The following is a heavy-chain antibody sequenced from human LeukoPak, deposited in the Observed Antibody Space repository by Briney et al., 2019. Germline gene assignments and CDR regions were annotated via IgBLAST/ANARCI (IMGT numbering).Heavy chain of an antibody. CDR2: ISGDESST. Sequence: GGSLRLSCAASGFTFSSFWMHWVRQAPGKGLEFVSRISGDESSTSYADSVKGRLTISRDNAKNTLYLQMNSLRAEDTAVYYCARELPREVTLDYWGQGTLVTVSS. CDR1: GFTFSSFW. V-gene: IGHV3-74*01. CDR3: ARELPREVTLDY. D-gene: IGHD2-21*02. J-gene: IGHJ4*01.